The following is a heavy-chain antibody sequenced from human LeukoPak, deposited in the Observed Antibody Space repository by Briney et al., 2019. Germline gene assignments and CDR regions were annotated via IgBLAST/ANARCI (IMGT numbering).Heavy chain of an antibody. Sequence: ASGKVSCKASGYTVTGHYMHWMRQAPGQGLGWMGWINPNSGVTNYAQKFQGRVTMTRDTSISTAYMDLTRLTSDDTGVYYCARAVGGSFSTYFDYWGQGTLVTVSS. V-gene: IGHV1-2*02. CDR1: GYTVTGHY. CDR2: INPNSGVT. CDR3: ARAVGGSFSTYFDY. D-gene: IGHD1-26*01. J-gene: IGHJ4*02.